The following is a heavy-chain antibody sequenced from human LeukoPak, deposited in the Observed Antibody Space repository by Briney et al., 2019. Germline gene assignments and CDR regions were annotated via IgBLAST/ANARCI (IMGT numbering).Heavy chain of an antibody. CDR1: GYTLTELS. CDR2: FDPEDGET. D-gene: IGHD3-10*01. V-gene: IGHV1-24*01. Sequence: ASAKVSCKVSGYTLTELSMHWVRQAPGKGLEWMGGFDPEDGETIYAQKFQGRVTMTEDTSTDTAYMELSSLRSEDTAVYYCGADLTMVRGVPRWFDPWGQGTLVTVSS. J-gene: IGHJ5*02. CDR3: GADLTMVRGVPRWFDP.